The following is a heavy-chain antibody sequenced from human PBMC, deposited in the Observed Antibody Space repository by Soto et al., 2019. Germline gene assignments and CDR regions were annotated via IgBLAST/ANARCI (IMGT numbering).Heavy chain of an antibody. Sequence: QVQLVESGGGVVQPGRSLRLSCAASGFTFSSYGMHWVRQAPGKGLEWVAVIWYDGSNKYYADFVKGRFTISRDNSKNTLYLQMNSLRAEDTAVYYCARDFCSGGSCYWDYWGQGTLVTVSS. CDR2: IWYDGSNK. J-gene: IGHJ4*02. D-gene: IGHD2-15*01. CDR3: ARDFCSGGSCYWDY. V-gene: IGHV3-33*01. CDR1: GFTFSSYG.